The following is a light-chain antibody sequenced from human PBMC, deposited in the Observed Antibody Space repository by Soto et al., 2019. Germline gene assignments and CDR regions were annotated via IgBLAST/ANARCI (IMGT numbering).Light chain of an antibody. V-gene: IGLV1-40*01. CDR3: QSYHSSLTYV. Sequence: QSVLTQPPSVSGAPGQRVTNSCTGSSSNIGAGYDVHWYQQLPGTAPKLLIYGNSNRPSGVPDRFSGSKSGTSASLAITGLQAEDEADYSCQSYHSSLTYVFGTGTKLTVL. J-gene: IGLJ1*01. CDR1: SSNIGAGYD. CDR2: GNS.